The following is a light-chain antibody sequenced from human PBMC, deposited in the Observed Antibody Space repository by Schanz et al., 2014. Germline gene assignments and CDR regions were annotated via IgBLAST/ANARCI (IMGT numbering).Light chain of an antibody. CDR2: SNN. J-gene: IGLJ3*02. Sequence: QSVLTQPPSASGTPGQTVTISCSGSSSNIGSNTVNWYQQVPGTAPKLLIYSNNQRPSGVPDRFSGSKSGTSASLAISGLQSEDEADYYCAGWDDSLSGWVFGGGTKLTVL. CDR1: SSNIGSNT. V-gene: IGLV1-44*01. CDR3: AGWDDSLSGWV.